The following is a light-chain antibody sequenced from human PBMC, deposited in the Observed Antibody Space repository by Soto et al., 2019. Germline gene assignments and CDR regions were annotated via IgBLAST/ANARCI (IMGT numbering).Light chain of an antibody. Sequence: QSALTQPPSASGSPGQSVTISCTGTSSDVGGYNYVSWYQQHPGKAPKLMIYEVSKRPSGVPDRFSGSKSGNTASLPVSGLQAKDEADYYCSSYAGSNNYVFGTGTQLTVL. CDR3: SSYAGSNNYV. CDR2: EVS. V-gene: IGLV2-8*01. CDR1: SSDVGGYNY. J-gene: IGLJ1*01.